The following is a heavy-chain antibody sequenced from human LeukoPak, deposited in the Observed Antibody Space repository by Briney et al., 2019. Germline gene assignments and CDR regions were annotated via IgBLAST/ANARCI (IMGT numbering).Heavy chain of an antibody. CDR2: MNPNSGNT. CDR1: GYTFTSYY. CDR3: ATRRTEGLFIRGFDY. Sequence: ASVKVSCKASGYTFTSYYMHWVRQAPGQGLEWMGWMNPNSGNTGYAQKFQGRVTMTEDTSTDTAYMELSSLRSEDTAVYYCATRRTEGLFIRGFDYWGQGTLVTVSS. V-gene: IGHV1-8*01. J-gene: IGHJ4*02. D-gene: IGHD3/OR15-3a*01.